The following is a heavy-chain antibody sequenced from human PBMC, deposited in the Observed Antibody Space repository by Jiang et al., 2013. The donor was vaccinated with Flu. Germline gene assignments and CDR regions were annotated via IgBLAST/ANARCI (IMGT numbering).Heavy chain of an antibody. V-gene: IGHV3-23*01. CDR2: ISGSGGST. J-gene: IGHJ4*02. Sequence: AASGFTFSSYAMSWVRQAPGKGLEWVSAISGSGGSTYYADSVKGRFTISRDNSKNTLYLQMNSLRAEDTAVYYCAKSNGYYDFWSGYRYYFDYWGQGTLVTVSS. CDR1: GFTFSSYA. CDR3: AKSNGYYDFWSGYRYYFDY. D-gene: IGHD3-3*01.